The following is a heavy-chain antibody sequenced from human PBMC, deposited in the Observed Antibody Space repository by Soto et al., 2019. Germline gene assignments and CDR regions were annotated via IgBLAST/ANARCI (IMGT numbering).Heavy chain of an antibody. V-gene: IGHV3-53*02. Sequence: EVQLVETGGGLIQTGGSLRLSCAASGFNVSSNSMNWVRQAPGKGLEWLSLIHSDANTKYADSVKGRFTVSRDSSENKFYLQTNSLRAEATAVYDCARQVWLESGGQGTLFTVSS. CDR1: GFNVSSNS. CDR2: IHSDANT. CDR3: ARQVWLES. J-gene: IGHJ5*01.